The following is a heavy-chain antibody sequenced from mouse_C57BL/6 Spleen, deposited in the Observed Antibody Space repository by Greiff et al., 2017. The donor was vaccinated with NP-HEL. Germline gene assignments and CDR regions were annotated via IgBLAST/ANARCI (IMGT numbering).Heavy chain of an antibody. V-gene: IGHV5-9*01. D-gene: IGHD1-1*01. J-gene: IGHJ4*01. Sequence: EVQRVESGGGLVKPGGSLKLSCAASGFTFSSYTMSWVRQTPEKRLEWVATISGGGGNTYYPDSVKGRFTISRDNAKYTLYLQMSSLRSEDTALYYCARLDYEYYAMDYWGQGTSVTVSS. CDR1: GFTFSSYT. CDR3: ARLDYEYYAMDY. CDR2: ISGGGGNT.